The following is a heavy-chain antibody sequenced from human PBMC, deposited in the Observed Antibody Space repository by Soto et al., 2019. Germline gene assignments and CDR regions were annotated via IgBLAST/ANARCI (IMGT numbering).Heavy chain of an antibody. V-gene: IGHV3-23*01. D-gene: IGHD5-12*01. CDR3: AKDGPRYSGYGPLGY. CDR2: ISGSGGST. CDR1: GFTFSSYA. J-gene: IGHJ4*02. Sequence: PGGSLRLSCAASGFTFSSYAMSWVRQAPGKGLEWVSAISGSGGSTYYADSVKGRFTISRDNSKNTLYLQMNSLRAEDTAVYYCAKDGPRYSGYGPLGYWRQGTLVTVSS.